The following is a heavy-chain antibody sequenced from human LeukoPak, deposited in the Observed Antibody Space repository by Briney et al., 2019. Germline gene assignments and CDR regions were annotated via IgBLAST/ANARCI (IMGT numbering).Heavy chain of an antibody. CDR2: ISSSSSYT. Sequence: PGGSLRLSCAASGFTFSDYYMSWIRQAPGKGLEWVSYISSSSSYTNYADSVKGRFTISRDNAKNSLYLQMNSLRAEDTAVYYCARDARTMVRGMALVRNWFDPWGQGTLVTVSP. CDR1: GFTFSDYY. V-gene: IGHV3-11*06. D-gene: IGHD3-10*01. CDR3: ARDARTMVRGMALVRNWFDP. J-gene: IGHJ5*02.